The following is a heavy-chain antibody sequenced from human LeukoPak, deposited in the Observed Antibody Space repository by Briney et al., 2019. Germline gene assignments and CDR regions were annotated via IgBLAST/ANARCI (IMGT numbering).Heavy chain of an antibody. CDR2: IIPIFGTA. CDR3: ARSVGMVRVNWFDP. D-gene: IGHD3-10*01. Sequence: SVKVSCKASGGTFSNYAISWVRQAPGQGLEWMGGIIPIFGTANYAQKFQGRVTITADESTSTAYMELSSLRSEDTAVYYCARSVGMVRVNWFDPWGQGTLVTVSS. V-gene: IGHV1-69*13. J-gene: IGHJ5*02. CDR1: GGTFSNYA.